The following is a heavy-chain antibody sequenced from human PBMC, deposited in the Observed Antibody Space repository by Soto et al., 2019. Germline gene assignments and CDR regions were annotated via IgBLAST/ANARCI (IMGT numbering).Heavy chain of an antibody. V-gene: IGHV1-46*01. J-gene: IGHJ6*02. CDR2: INPSGGST. Sequence: GALVKVSCKASGYTFTSYYMHWVRQAPGQGLEWMGIINPSGGSTSYAQKFQGRVTMTRDTSTSTVYMELSSLRSEDTAVYYCARDLYDYVWGSCPPPTNQYYYYYGMDVWGQGTTVTVSS. CDR3: ARDLYDYVWGSCPPPTNQYYYYYGMDV. CDR1: GYTFTSYY. D-gene: IGHD3-16*01.